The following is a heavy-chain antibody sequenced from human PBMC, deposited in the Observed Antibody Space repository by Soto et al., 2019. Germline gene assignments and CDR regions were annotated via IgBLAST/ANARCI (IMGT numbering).Heavy chain of an antibody. V-gene: IGHV3-73*02. J-gene: IGHJ6*02. CDR1: GFAFSGST. Sequence: EVQLVESGGGLVQPRGSLTLSCAGSGFAFSGSTIHWVRQASGKGLEWVGRIRSKANSYATAYAASVKGRFIISRDDSKTTAYLQMSSLKIEDTAVYYCFRENYFSYHGMDVWGQGTTVTVSS. CDR3: FRENYFSYHGMDV. CDR2: IRSKANSYAT.